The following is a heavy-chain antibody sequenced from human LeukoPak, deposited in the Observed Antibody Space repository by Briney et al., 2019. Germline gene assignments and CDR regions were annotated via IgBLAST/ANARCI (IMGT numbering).Heavy chain of an antibody. J-gene: IGHJ6*02. D-gene: IGHD3-9*01. CDR2: MNPNSGNT. Sequence: ASVKVSCKAFGYTFTSYDINWVRQATGQGLEWMGWMNPNSGNTGYAQKFQGRVTMTRNTSISTAYMELSSLRSEDTAVYYCARELNYDILTGLLYYYYGMDVWGQGTTVTVSS. CDR3: ARELNYDILTGLLYYYYGMDV. CDR1: GYTFTSYD. V-gene: IGHV1-8*01.